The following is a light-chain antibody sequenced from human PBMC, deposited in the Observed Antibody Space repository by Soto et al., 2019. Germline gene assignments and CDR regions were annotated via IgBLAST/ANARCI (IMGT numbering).Light chain of an antibody. CDR1: SSNIGSNT. J-gene: IGLJ2*01. CDR2: SNN. Sequence: QSVLTQPPSASGTPGQRVTISCSGSSSNIGSNTVNWYQQLPGTAPKLLIYSNNQRPSGVPDRFSGSKSGTSASLPISGLQSEDEADYYCAAWDDSLNGVVFGGGTKLTVL. V-gene: IGLV1-44*01. CDR3: AAWDDSLNGVV.